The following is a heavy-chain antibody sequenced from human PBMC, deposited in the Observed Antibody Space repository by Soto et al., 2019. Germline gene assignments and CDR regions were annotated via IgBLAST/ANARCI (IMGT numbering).Heavy chain of an antibody. D-gene: IGHD3-9*01. CDR3: ARDFDVNTALDYWYFDL. CDR1: GGSTSGKY. V-gene: IGHV4-4*07. CDR2: IYSSGRT. Sequence: QVHLQESGPGVVKASESLSLTCSLSGGSTSGKYWSWIRQSAGKGLEWIGRIYSSGRTHYNPSLGSRVSMSVAQNSFSLRLTSVTVADTAIYYCARDFDVNTALDYWYFDLWGRGTQVSVSS. J-gene: IGHJ2*01.